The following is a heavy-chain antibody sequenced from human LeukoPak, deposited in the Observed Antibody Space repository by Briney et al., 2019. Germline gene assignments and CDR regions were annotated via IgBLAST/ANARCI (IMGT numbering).Heavy chain of an antibody. CDR1: GGSFSGYY. D-gene: IGHD6-6*01. CDR3: ARRSHYSRSSGNNC. J-gene: IGHJ4*02. Sequence: SETLSLTCAVYGGSFSGYYWSWIRQPPEKGLEWIGEINHSGDTNYNPSVKSRVTISVDTSKNQFSLKLTSVTAADTAEYFCARRSHYSRSSGNNCWGQGTLVTVSS. V-gene: IGHV4-34*01. CDR2: INHSGDT.